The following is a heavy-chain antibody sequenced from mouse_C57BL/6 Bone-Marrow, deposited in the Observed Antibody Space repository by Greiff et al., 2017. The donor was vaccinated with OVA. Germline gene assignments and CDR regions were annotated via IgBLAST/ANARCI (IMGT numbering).Heavy chain of an antibody. CDR1: GYTFTSYG. CDR3: AIGLLPGAY. J-gene: IGHJ3*01. CDR2: IYPRSGNT. D-gene: IGHD1-1*01. V-gene: IGHV1-81*01. Sequence: QVQLQQSGAELARPGASVKLSCKASGYTFTSYGISWVKQRTGQGLEWIGEIYPRSGNTYYNEKFKGKATLTADKSSSTAYMELRSLTSKDSAVYFCAIGLLPGAYWGQGTLVTVSA.